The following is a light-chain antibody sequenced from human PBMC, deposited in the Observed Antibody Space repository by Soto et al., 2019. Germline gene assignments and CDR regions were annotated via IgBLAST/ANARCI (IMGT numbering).Light chain of an antibody. CDR3: QQYNSPWT. CDR2: KAS. CDR1: QSISSW. V-gene: IGKV1-5*01. Sequence: IQMTQSPSTLSASVGDRVTITCRASQSISSWLAWYQRKPGKAPKLMIYKASSWRSGVPSRCSGSGAGTEFTHIISSLQHDDFANYFCQQYNSPWTFGQGTKG. J-gene: IGKJ1*01.